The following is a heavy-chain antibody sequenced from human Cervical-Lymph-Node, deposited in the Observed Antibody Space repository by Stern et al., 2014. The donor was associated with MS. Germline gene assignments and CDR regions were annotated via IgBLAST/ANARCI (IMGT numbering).Heavy chain of an antibody. J-gene: IGHJ3*02. Sequence: QVRLQQWGAGLVQPSETLSLTCAVYGGAFSGYYWSWVRQPPGRGLEWIGEINQSGSSTSNPSLRSRLTISVDTSKNQISLKLSSVTAADTAVYYCARGGVVATTSVPFAFDIWGQGTVVTVSS. CDR2: INQSGSS. CDR3: ARGGVVATTSVPFAFDI. V-gene: IGHV4-34*01. D-gene: IGHD2-21*02. CDR1: GGAFSGYY.